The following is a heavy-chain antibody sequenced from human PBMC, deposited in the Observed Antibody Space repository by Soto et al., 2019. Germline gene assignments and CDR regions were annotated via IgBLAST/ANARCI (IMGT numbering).Heavy chain of an antibody. Sequence: QVQLQESGPGLVKPSQTLSLTCTVSGGSLTSYNHYCNWIRQAQGKGLECIGYIDYNENTNYSPPLQGRVTTSVDKSKNQFSLSLTSVTAADTAVYYCARGSRGPRWFDPWGQGALVTVSS. CDR2: IDYNENT. D-gene: IGHD5-12*01. V-gene: IGHV4-30-4*01. J-gene: IGHJ5*02. CDR3: ARGSRGPRWFDP. CDR1: GGSLTSYNHY.